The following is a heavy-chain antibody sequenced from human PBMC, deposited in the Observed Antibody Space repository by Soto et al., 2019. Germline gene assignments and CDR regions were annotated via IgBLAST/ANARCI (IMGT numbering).Heavy chain of an antibody. Sequence: SETLSLTCTVSGGSISSYYWSWIRQPPGKGLEWIGYIYYSGSTNYNPSLKSRVTISVDTSKNQFSLKLSSVTAADTAVYYCARQSRQNRRSYYYYMDVWGKGTTVTVSS. CDR3: ARQSRQNRRSYYYYMDV. CDR1: GGSISSYY. CDR2: IYYSGST. J-gene: IGHJ6*03. V-gene: IGHV4-59*08.